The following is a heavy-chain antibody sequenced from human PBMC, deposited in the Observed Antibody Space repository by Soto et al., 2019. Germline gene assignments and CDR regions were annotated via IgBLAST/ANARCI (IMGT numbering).Heavy chain of an antibody. J-gene: IGHJ6*02. V-gene: IGHV3-33*01. CDR3: ARGGSGSLGIYYYGMDV. CDR2: IWYDGSNK. D-gene: IGHD3-10*01. CDR1: GFTFSSYG. Sequence: QVQLVESGGGVVQPGRSLRLSCAASGFTFSSYGMHWVRQGPGKGLEWVAVIWYDGSNKYYGDSVKGRLTISRDNSKNTLYLQMNSLRAEDTAVYYCARGGSGSLGIYYYGMDVWGQGTTVTVSS.